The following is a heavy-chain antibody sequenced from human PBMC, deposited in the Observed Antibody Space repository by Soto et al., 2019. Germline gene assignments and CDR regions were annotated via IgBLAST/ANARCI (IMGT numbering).Heavy chain of an antibody. V-gene: IGHV4-34*01. J-gene: IGHJ4*02. Sequence: SETLSLTCAVYGGSFSGYYWSWIRQPPGKGLEWIGEINHSGSTNYNPSLKSRVTISVDTSKNQFSLKLSSVTAADTAVYYCARGQKYYYVSGSYVRRYLDYWGQGTLVNVSS. CDR2: INHSGST. D-gene: IGHD3-10*01. CDR3: ARGQKYYYVSGSYVRRYLDY. CDR1: GGSFSGYY.